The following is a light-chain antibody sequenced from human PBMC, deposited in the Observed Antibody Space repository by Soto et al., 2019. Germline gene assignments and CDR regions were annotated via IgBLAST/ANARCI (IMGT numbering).Light chain of an antibody. CDR3: QQYNYH. CDR2: DAS. V-gene: IGKV1-5*01. CDR1: QTISNW. J-gene: IGKJ2*01. Sequence: DIQMTQSPSTLSASVGDRVTITCRARQTISNWLAWYQEKPGKAPKVLIYDASTLESGVPPRFSGSGSGTEFTLTISSLQPDDFATYYCQQYNYHFGQGTKLEIK.